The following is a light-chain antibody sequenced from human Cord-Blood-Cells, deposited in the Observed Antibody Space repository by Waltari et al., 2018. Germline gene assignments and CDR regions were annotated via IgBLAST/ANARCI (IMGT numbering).Light chain of an antibody. J-gene: IGKJ2*01. CDR1: QSVSSN. CDR3: QQYNNWPPLYT. V-gene: IGKV3-15*01. CDR2: GAS. Sequence: EIVLTQSPPTLSVSPGERATLSCRARQSVSSNLAWYHQKPGQAPRLLIYGASTRATGIPARCSGSGSGTEFTLTISSLQSEDFAVYYCQQYNNWPPLYTFGQGTKLEIK.